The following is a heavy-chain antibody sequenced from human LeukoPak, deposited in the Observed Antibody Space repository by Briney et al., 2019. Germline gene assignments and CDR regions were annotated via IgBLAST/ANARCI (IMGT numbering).Heavy chain of an antibody. Sequence: SETLSLTCTVSGGSISSGAFYWSWIRQVPGKGLEWIGYIYYTGSTYYTPSLKSRVTISLDTSKNQFSLRLSSVTAADTAMYHCARGRETTMGLYFFDYWGQGTLVTVSS. V-gene: IGHV4-31*03. CDR3: ARGRETTMGLYFFDY. CDR2: IYYTGST. D-gene: IGHD5-18*01. CDR1: GGSISSGAFY. J-gene: IGHJ4*02.